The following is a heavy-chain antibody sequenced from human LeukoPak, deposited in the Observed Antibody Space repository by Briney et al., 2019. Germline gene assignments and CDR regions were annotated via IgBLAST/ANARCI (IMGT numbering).Heavy chain of an antibody. D-gene: IGHD3-22*01. J-gene: IGHJ4*02. CDR3: ARGVNYYDSSGYYPGGY. CDR2: ISAYNGNT. Sequence: ASVKVSCXASGYTFTSYGISWVRQAPGQGLEWMGWISAYNGNTNYAQKLQGRVTMTTDTSTSTAYMELRSLRSDDTAVYYCARGVNYYDSSGYYPGGYWGQGTLVTVSS. CDR1: GYTFTSYG. V-gene: IGHV1-18*01.